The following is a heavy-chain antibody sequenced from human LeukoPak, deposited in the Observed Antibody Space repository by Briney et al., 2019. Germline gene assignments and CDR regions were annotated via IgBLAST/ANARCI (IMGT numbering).Heavy chain of an antibody. Sequence: GGSLRLSCAASGFTFSSYSMNWVRQAPGTGLEWVSSISSSSSYIYYADSVKGRFTISRDNAKNSLYLQMNSLRAEDTAVYYCARGGGGIIVVVTAGAFDIWGQGTMVTVSS. V-gene: IGHV3-21*01. CDR3: ARGGGGIIVVVTAGAFDI. CDR1: GFTFSSYS. J-gene: IGHJ3*02. D-gene: IGHD2-21*02. CDR2: ISSSSSYI.